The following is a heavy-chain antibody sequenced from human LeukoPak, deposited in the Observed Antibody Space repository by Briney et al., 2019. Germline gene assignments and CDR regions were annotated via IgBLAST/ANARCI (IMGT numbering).Heavy chain of an antibody. V-gene: IGHV1-69*05. J-gene: IGHJ4*02. CDR2: IIPIFGTA. CDR3: AREGLGELTLDY. Sequence: SVKVSCKASGGTFSSYGISWVRQAPGQGLEWMGGIIPIFGTANYAQKLQGRVTMTTDTSTSTAYMELRSLRSDDTAVYYCAREGLGELTLDYWGQGTLVTVSS. D-gene: IGHD3-16*01. CDR1: GGTFSSYG.